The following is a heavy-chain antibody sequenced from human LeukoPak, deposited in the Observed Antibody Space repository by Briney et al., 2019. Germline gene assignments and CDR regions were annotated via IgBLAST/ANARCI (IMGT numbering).Heavy chain of an antibody. CDR1: GYSISSGYY. J-gene: IGHJ1*01. D-gene: IGHD3-10*01. Sequence: SETLSLTCTVSGYSISSGYYWGWIRQPPGKGLEWIGSIYHSGSTYYNPSLKSRVTISVDTSKNQFSLKLSSVTAADTAVYYCARGGSGSFQHWGQGTLVTVSS. V-gene: IGHV4-38-2*02. CDR3: ARGGSGSFQH. CDR2: IYHSGST.